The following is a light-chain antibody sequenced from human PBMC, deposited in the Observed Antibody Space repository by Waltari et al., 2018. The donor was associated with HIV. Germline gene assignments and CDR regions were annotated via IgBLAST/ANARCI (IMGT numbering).Light chain of an antibody. Sequence: QSALTQPASVSGSPGQPITISCTRPSRDVGCAIIVSWYQHHPGKAPKLMIFQVTKPPSWVSNRFSGSKSGNTASLTISGLQADDEADYYFCSYAGSSAFVFGTGTKVTVL. CDR2: QVT. V-gene: IGLV2-23*02. CDR1: SRDVGCAII. CDR3: CSYAGSSAFV. J-gene: IGLJ1*01.